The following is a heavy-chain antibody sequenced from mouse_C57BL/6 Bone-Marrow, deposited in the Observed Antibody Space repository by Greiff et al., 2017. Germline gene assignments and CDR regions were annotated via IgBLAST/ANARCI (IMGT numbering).Heavy chain of an antibody. V-gene: IGHV1-50*01. CDR2: IDPSDSYT. CDR1: GYTFTSYW. J-gene: IGHJ2*01. CDR3: ARGLPNYFDY. D-gene: IGHD2-4*01. Sequence: QVQLKESGAELVKPGASVKLSCKASGYTFTSYWMQWVKQRPGQGLEWIGEIDPSDSYTNYNQKFKGKATLTVDTSSSTAYMQLSSLTSEDSAVYYCARGLPNYFDYWGQGTTLTVSS.